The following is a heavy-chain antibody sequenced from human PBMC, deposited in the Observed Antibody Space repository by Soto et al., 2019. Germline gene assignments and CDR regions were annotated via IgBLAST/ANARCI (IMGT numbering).Heavy chain of an antibody. CDR2: IFYSGGT. Sequence: QLLLQESGPGLVKPSETLSLTCTVSGGSILDSTYYWAWIRHSPGKGLKWIGTIFYSGGTFYTPSLKSRVTMSVDTSTHQFSLTLSSVTAADTAVYYCARQASGYYYGWFDPWGQGTLVTVSS. CDR3: ARQASGYYYGWFDP. D-gene: IGHD3-22*01. CDR1: GGSILDSTYY. V-gene: IGHV4-39*01. J-gene: IGHJ5*02.